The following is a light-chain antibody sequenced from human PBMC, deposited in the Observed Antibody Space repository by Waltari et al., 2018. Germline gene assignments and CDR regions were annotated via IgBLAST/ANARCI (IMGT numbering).Light chain of an antibody. J-gene: IGKJ4*01. CDR2: DAS. CDR3: QQRSNWPPVVT. Sequence: EVVLTQSPATLSLSPGERATLSCRASQGVSTSLGWYQQKPGQTPRLLIYDASTRATGIPARFSGSGSGTDFTLTITSLEPEDFAVYYCQQRSNWPPVVTFGGGTKVEIK. V-gene: IGKV3-11*01. CDR1: QGVSTS.